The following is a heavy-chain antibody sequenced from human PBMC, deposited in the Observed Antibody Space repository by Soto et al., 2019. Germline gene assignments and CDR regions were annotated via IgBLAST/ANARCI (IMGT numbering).Heavy chain of an antibody. CDR3: ARPIQYYFDTSAQSAWFDP. D-gene: IGHD3-22*01. CDR1: GGTFGSYA. CDR2: IIPIFSTP. Sequence: QVQLVQSGAEVKKPGSSVKVSCKTSGGTFGSYAISWVRQAPGQGLEWMGGIIPIFSTPNYAQKFQGRVTITWDESTSTAYMELSSLRSEDTAVYYCARPIQYYFDTSAQSAWFDPWGQGTLVTVSS. V-gene: IGHV1-69*05. J-gene: IGHJ5*02.